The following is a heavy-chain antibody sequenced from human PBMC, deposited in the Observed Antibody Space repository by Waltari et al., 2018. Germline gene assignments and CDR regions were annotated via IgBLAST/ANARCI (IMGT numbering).Heavy chain of an antibody. Sequence: QVHLVQSGAEVKKPGASVKVSCKASGYTFTDYYIHWVRLAPGQGLECMGWINLNSGAANYAQSFQGRVTLTRDTSINTVYMELSRLRSDDTAVYYCAKVSKTTTGPGTWGQGTLITVSS. CDR1: GYTFTDYY. J-gene: IGHJ5*02. V-gene: IGHV1-2*02. CDR2: INLNSGAA. D-gene: IGHD1-1*01. CDR3: AKVSKTTTGPGT.